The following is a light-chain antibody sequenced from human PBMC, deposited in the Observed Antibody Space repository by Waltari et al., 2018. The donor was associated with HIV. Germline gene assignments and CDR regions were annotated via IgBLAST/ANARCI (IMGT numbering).Light chain of an antibody. V-gene: IGLV2-14*03. Sequence: AVTQPASVSGLPGQSTTISCTGDDTAFSIYKFVSWYQKHSGKPPILILYDVDSRAAGGSDRCSGSMSVNTASLTISGLRAEDEGHYYCASFTGDNTVMFGGGTEVTVL. CDR1: DTAFSIYKF. J-gene: IGLJ3*02. CDR2: DVD. CDR3: ASFTGDNTVM.